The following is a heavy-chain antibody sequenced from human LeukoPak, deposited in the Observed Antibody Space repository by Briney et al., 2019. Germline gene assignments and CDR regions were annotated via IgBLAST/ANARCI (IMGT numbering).Heavy chain of an antibody. J-gene: IGHJ6*02. CDR3: AKDLRSGYDV. D-gene: IGHD5-12*01. V-gene: IGHV3-21*04. Sequence: GGSLRLSCAASGFTFKIYSMNWVRQAPGKGLEWVSSISTDSSHMYYADSVKGRFTISRDNSKNTLYLQMNSLRAEDTAVYYCAKDLRSGYDVWGQGTTVTVSS. CDR2: ISTDSSHM. CDR1: GFTFKIYS.